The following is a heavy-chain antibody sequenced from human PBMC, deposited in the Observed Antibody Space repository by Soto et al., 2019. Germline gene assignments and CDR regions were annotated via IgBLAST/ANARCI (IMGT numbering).Heavy chain of an antibody. CDR1: GFTVSSNY. CDR3: ARADHDFWSGTQNYGMDV. D-gene: IGHD3-3*01. J-gene: IGHJ6*02. V-gene: IGHV3-53*02. CDR2: IYSGGST. Sequence: EVQLVETGGGLIQPGGSLRLSCAASGFTVSSNYMSWVRQAPGKGLEWVSVIYSGGSTYYADSVKGRFTISRDNSKNTLYLQMHSLRAEDTAVYYCARADHDFWSGTQNYGMDVWGQGTTVTVSS.